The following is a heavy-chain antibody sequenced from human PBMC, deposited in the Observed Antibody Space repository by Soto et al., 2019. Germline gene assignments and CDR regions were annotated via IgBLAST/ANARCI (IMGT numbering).Heavy chain of an antibody. V-gene: IGHV4-4*02. D-gene: IGHD5-12*01. Sequence: SETLSLTCAVSGGSISSSNWWSWVRQPPGKGLEWIGEIYHSGSTNYNPSLKSRVTISVDKSKNQFSLKLSSVTAADTAVYYCTLRDGYNNWFDLWGQATLLTVSS. CDR1: GGSISSSNW. CDR2: IYHSGST. J-gene: IGHJ5*02. CDR3: TLRDGYNNWFDL.